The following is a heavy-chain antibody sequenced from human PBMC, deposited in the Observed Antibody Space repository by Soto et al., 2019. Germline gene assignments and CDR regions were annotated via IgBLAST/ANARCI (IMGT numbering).Heavy chain of an antibody. V-gene: IGHV3-64*01. Sequence: GGALKLSCATSGFTFTNYSMHWVRQAPGKGLEYVSGINDNGGITDYANSAQDRFTISRDNSRNTLYLQMDSLKPEDTAVYYCARWRGSYSLDCWGQGTLVTVSS. CDR2: INDNGGIT. D-gene: IGHD1-26*01. J-gene: IGHJ4*02. CDR1: GFTFTNYS. CDR3: ARWRGSYSLDC.